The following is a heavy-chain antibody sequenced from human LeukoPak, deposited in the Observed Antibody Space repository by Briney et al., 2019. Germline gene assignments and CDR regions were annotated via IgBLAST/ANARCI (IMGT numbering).Heavy chain of an antibody. V-gene: IGHV4-31*03. D-gene: IGHD5-24*01. CDR1: GGSISSGGYY. Sequence: SETLSLTCTVSGGSISSGGYYWSWIRQHPGKGLEWIGYIYYSGSTYYNPSLKSRVTISVDTSKNQFSLKLSSVTAADMAVYYCARVGGYKVDYWGQGTLVTVSS. J-gene: IGHJ4*02. CDR3: ARVGGYKVDY. CDR2: IYYSGST.